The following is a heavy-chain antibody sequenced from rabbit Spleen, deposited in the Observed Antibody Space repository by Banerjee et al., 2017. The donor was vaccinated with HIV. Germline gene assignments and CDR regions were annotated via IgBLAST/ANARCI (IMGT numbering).Heavy chain of an antibody. Sequence: QEQLEESGGDLVKPEGSLTLTCTASGLSFSSSYWICWVRQAPGKGLEWIACIYFGDDSTYYASWAKGRFTISKTSSTTVSLQMTSLTAADTATYFCARGAGNGQSYYYLRLWGPGTLVTVS. D-gene: IGHD1-1*01. V-gene: IGHV1S45*01. CDR1: GLSFSSSYW. CDR3: ARGAGNGQSYYYLRL. J-gene: IGHJ4*01. CDR2: IYFGDDST.